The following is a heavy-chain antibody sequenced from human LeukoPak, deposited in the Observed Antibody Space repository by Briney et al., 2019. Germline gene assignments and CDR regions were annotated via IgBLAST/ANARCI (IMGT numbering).Heavy chain of an antibody. CDR3: AKDVGYSS. D-gene: IGHD6-19*01. Sequence: GGSLRLSCAASGFTFNNAWMSWVRQAPGKGLEWVSVIGDSGVTTYYADSVKGRFTISRDNSKNTLYLQMNSLRAADTAIYYCAKDVGYSSGGQGTLVTVSS. CDR1: GFTFNNAW. V-gene: IGHV3-23*01. CDR2: IGDSGVTT. J-gene: IGHJ4*02.